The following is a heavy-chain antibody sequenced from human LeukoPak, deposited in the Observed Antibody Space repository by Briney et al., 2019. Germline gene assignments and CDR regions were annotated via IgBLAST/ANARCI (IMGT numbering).Heavy chain of an antibody. CDR3: SRSAGGTIDY. CDR1: GDSVSSNSAA. D-gene: IGHD6-13*01. Sequence: SQTLSLTCAISGDSVSSNSAAWNWSRQSPSRGLEWLGRTYYRSKKWYIGYAASVKSRITINPDTSKNQFSLLLNSVTPEDTAVYYCSRSAGGTIDYWGQGTLVTVSS. CDR2: TYYRSKKWYI. J-gene: IGHJ4*02. V-gene: IGHV6-1*01.